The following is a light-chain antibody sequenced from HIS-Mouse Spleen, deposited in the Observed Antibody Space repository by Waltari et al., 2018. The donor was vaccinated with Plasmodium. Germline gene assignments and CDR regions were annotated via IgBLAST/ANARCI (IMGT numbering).Light chain of an antibody. Sequence: EIVLTQSPGTLSLSPGDRATLPCRASQSVSSSYLAWYQQKPGQAPRLLIYGASSRATGIPDRFSGSGSGTDFTLTISRLEPEDFAVYYCQQYGSSPQITFGGGTKVEIK. CDR1: QSVSSSY. CDR3: QQYGSSPQIT. J-gene: IGKJ4*01. V-gene: IGKV3-20*01. CDR2: GAS.